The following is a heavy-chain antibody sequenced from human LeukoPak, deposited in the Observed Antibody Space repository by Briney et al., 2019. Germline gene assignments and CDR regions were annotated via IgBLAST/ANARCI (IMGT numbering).Heavy chain of an antibody. CDR1: GFTFSYVW. CDR3: ATDAQCSSNRFPAAYDN. J-gene: IGHJ4*02. CDR2: IKRKSDDETT. Sequence: GGSLRLSCAASGFTFSYVWMTWVRQAPGKGLEWVGRIKRKSDDETTDYAAPVKGRITISRDDSKSTVYLEMNSLKSEDTAVYYCATDAQCSSNRFPAAYDNWGQGTLVTVSS. V-gene: IGHV3-15*01. D-gene: IGHD2-2*01.